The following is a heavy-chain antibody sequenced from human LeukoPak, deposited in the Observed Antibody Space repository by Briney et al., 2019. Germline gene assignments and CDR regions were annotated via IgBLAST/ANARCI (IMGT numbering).Heavy chain of an antibody. CDR2: IKQDGSEK. J-gene: IGHJ4*02. CDR1: GFTFSSYW. CDR3: ASLAGTLRVYYFDY. Sequence: PGGSLRLSCAASGFTFSSYWMSWVRQAPGKGLEWVANIKQDGSEKYYVDSVKGRFTISRDNAKNSLYLQMNSLRAEDTAVYYCASLAGTLRVYYFDYWGQGTLVTVSS. V-gene: IGHV3-7*05. D-gene: IGHD5-12*01.